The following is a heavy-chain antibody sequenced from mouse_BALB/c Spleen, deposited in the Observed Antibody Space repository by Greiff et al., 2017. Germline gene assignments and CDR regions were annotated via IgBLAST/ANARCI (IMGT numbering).Heavy chain of an antibody. V-gene: IGHV3-2*02. CDR2: ISYSGST. CDR1: GYSITSDYA. CDR3: ARSGGNPFAY. Sequence: EVQLQQSGPGLVKPSQSLSLTCTVTGYSITSDYAWNWIRQFPGNKLEWMGYISYSGSTSYNPSLKSRITITRDTSKNQFFLQLNSVTTEDTATYYCARSGGNPFAYWGQGTMVTVSA. D-gene: IGHD2-1*01. J-gene: IGHJ3*01.